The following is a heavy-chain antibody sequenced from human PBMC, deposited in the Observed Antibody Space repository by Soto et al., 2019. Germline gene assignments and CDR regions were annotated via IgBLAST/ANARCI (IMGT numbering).Heavy chain of an antibody. J-gene: IGHJ5*01. CDR2: ITSSGGST. CDR1: GFAFSSYA. D-gene: IGHD3-22*01. V-gene: IGHV3-23*01. CDR3: TNGPLITGDS. Sequence: PGGSLRLSCAASGFAFSSYAMSWVRQAPGKGLEWVSSITSSGGSTYFADSVKGRFTISRDNSKNTLYLQLNSLRAEDTAVYYCTNGPLITGDSWGQGTLVTVSS.